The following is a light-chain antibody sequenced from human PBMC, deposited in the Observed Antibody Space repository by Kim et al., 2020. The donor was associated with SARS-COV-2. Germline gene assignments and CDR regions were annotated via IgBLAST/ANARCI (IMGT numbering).Light chain of an antibody. V-gene: IGKV3-20*01. CDR2: GAS. CDR1: QSVSSYY. Sequence: CPGEGATLSCRASQSVSSYYLAWYQQKPAQAPRLLIYGASSRATGIPDRFSGSGSGTDFTLTISRLEPEDFGVYFCQQYGTSPFTFGPGTKVDIK. CDR3: QQYGTSPFT. J-gene: IGKJ3*01.